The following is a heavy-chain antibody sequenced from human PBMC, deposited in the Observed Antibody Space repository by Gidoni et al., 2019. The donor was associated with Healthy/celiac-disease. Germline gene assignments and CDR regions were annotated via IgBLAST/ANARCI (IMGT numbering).Heavy chain of an antibody. J-gene: IGHJ4*02. D-gene: IGHD6-19*01. V-gene: IGHV3-15*01. CDR3: TTDPTYSSGWYESGY. CDR2: IKSKTDGGTT. CDR1: GFPFSNAW. Sequence: EVQLVESGGGLVTPGGSLRLSCAASGFPFSNAWMSWVRQAPGKGLEWVGRIKSKTDGGTTDYAAPVKGRFTISRDDSKNTLYLQMNSLKTEDTAVYYCTTDPTYSSGWYESGYWGQGTLVTVSS.